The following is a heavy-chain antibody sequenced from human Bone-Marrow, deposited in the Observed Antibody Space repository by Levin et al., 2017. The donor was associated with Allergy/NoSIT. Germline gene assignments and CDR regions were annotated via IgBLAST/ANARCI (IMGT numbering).Heavy chain of an antibody. CDR2: INHSGST. CDR3: ARGYRGNGSSSRWFDP. CDR1: GGSFGGYY. J-gene: IGHJ5*02. V-gene: IGHV4-34*01. Sequence: SQTLSLTCAVYGGSFGGYYWSWIRQPPGKGLEWIGEINHSGSTNYNPSLKSRVTISVDTSKNQFSLKLSSVTAADTAVYYCARGYRGNGSSSRWFDPWGQGTLVTVSS. D-gene: IGHD6-6*01.